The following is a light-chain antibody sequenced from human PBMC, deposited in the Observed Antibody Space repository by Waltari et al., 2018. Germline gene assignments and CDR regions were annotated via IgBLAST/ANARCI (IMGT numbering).Light chain of an antibody. CDR1: GPHIRAGYD. J-gene: IGLJ3*02. CDR2: GST. V-gene: IGLV1-40*01. CDR3: QSYDTTLSVV. Sequence: QSVLTQPPSVSGAPGQRVTIPCTGSGPHIRAGYDVHWYQQLPRAAPKLLIYGSTSRPLGVPDRFFGSTSGTSAFLAITGLQAEDEADYYCQSYDTTLSVVFGGGTKLTVL.